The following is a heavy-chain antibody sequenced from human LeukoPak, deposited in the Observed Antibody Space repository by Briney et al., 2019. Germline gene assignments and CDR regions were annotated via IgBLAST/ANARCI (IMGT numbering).Heavy chain of an antibody. CDR3: ATLRNTTVTTNNIP. V-gene: IGHV4-59*04. CDR1: GGSISTYY. CDR2: IFDSGST. Sequence: SETLSLTCNVSGGSISTYYWSWIRQPPWKGLEWIGYIFDSGSTYYNPSLKSRVTISVDTSKNQFSLKLSSVTAADTAVYYCATLRNTTVTTNNIPWGQGTLVTVSS. J-gene: IGHJ5*02. D-gene: IGHD4-17*01.